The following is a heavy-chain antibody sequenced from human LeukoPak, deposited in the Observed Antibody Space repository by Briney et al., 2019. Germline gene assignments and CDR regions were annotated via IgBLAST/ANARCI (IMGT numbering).Heavy chain of an antibody. Sequence: SQTLSLTCAVSGGSISSGGYSWSWIRQPPGKGLEWIGYIYHSGSTYYNPSLKSRVTISVDRSKNQFSLKLSSVTAADTAVYYCARGYCSGGSCYSGNWFDPWGQGTLVTVSS. D-gene: IGHD2-15*01. CDR2: IYHSGST. J-gene: IGHJ5*02. V-gene: IGHV4-30-2*01. CDR1: GGSISSGGYS. CDR3: ARGYCSGGSCYSGNWFDP.